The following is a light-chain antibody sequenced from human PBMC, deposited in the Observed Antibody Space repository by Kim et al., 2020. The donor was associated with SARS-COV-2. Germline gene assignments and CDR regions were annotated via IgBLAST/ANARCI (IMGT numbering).Light chain of an antibody. CDR2: AAS. J-gene: IGKJ2*01. Sequence: ASLGDRVTITCRASQGISSFLAWFQQKPGKAPEHLIYAASTLQSGVTSRFSGSGSGTEYSLTITGLQPEDFATYFCQQFQSYPYTFGQGTKLEI. V-gene: IGKV1-9*01. CDR1: QGISSF. CDR3: QQFQSYPYT.